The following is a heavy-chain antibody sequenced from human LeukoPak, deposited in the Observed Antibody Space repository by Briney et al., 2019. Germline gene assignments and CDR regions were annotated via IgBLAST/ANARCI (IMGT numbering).Heavy chain of an antibody. CDR3: ARDLTNTAMVVFDY. V-gene: IGHV4-4*07. CDR1: GGSISSYY. J-gene: IGHJ4*02. Sequence: ASETLSLTCTVSGGSISSYYWSWIRQPAGKGLELIGSIYHSGSTYYNPSLKSRVTISVDTSKNQFSLKLSSVTAADTAVYYCARDLTNTAMVVFDYWGQGTLVTVSS. D-gene: IGHD5-18*01. CDR2: IYHSGST.